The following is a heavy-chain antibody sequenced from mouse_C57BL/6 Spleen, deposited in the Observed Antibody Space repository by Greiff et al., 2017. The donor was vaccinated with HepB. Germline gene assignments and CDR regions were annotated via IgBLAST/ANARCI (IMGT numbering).Heavy chain of an antibody. Sequence: VQLQQPGAELVKPGASVKLSCKASGYTFTSYWMQWVKQRPGQGLEWIGEIDPSDSYTNYNQKFKGKATLTVDTSSSTAYMQLSSLTSEDCAVYCCARRGGYCFDYWGQGTTLPVSS. CDR1: GYTFTSYW. V-gene: IGHV1-50*01. CDR3: ARRGGYCFDY. CDR2: IDPSDSYT. J-gene: IGHJ2*01.